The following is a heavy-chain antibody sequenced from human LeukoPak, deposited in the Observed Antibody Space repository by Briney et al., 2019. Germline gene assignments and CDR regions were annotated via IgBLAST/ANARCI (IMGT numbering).Heavy chain of an antibody. J-gene: IGHJ6*02. CDR1: GYTFTSYY. V-gene: IGHV1-46*01. CDR3: ARDRSDYYDSSGYYYYYYGMDV. Sequence: GASVKVSCKASGYTFTSYYMHWVRQAPGQGLEWMGIINPSGGSPSYAQKFQGRVTMTRDTSTSTVYMELSSLRSEDTAVYYCARDRSDYYDSSGYYYYYYGMDVWGQGTTVTVSS. CDR2: INPSGGSP. D-gene: IGHD3-22*01.